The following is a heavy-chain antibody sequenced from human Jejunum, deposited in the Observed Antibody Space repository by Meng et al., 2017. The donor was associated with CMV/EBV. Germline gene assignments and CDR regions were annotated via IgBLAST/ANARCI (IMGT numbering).Heavy chain of an antibody. Sequence: TVSGFTSSSYWMHWVRQLPGKGLVWLSRISPDGSTTNYADSVKGRFTISRDNARNTLFLQMNSLGPEDTAVYYCVRGNTGYGNFDYWGQGTLVTVSS. CDR1: GFTSSSYW. CDR2: ISPDGSTT. D-gene: IGHD5-12*01. V-gene: IGHV3-74*01. J-gene: IGHJ4*02. CDR3: VRGNTGYGNFDY.